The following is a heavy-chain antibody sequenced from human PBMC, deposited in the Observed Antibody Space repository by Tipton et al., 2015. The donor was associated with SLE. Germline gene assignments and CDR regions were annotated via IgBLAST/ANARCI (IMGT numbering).Heavy chain of an antibody. CDR3: AKGTSGLRFDY. D-gene: IGHD2-21*02. Sequence: SLRLSCVGSGFTFSSLAMSWVRQAPRKGPEWVSLIGGGAGSTYYADSVKGRFTISRDNSKNTLYLQMSSLRAEDTARYYCAKGTSGLRFDYWGQGNLVTVSS. CDR1: GFTFSSLA. J-gene: IGHJ4*02. CDR2: IGGGAGST. V-gene: IGHV3-23*01.